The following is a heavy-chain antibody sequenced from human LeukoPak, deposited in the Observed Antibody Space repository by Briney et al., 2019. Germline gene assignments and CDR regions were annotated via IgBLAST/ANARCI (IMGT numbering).Heavy chain of an antibody. D-gene: IGHD3-22*01. Sequence: GGSLRLSCAASGFAFSSYSMNWVRQAPGKGLEWVSVIYSGGSTYYADSVKGRFTISRDNSKNTLYLQMNSLRAEDTAVYYCARESRGYYSIWGQGTMVTVSS. CDR3: ARESRGYYSI. V-gene: IGHV3-66*01. CDR1: GFAFSSYS. CDR2: IYSGGST. J-gene: IGHJ3*02.